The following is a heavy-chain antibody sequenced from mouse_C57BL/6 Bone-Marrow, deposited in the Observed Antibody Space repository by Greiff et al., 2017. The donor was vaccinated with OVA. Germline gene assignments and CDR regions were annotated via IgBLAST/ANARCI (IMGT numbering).Heavy chain of an antibody. D-gene: IGHD1-1*01. V-gene: IGHV5-15*01. CDR1: GFTFSDYG. CDR3: ARPPPHYYGCSLWYFDV. CDR2: ISNLAYSI. J-gene: IGHJ1*03. Sequence: EVQVVESGGGLVQPGGSLKLSCAASGFTFSDYGMAWVRQAPRKGPEWVAFISNLAYSIYYADTVTGRFTISRENAKNTLYLEMSSLRSEDTAMYYCARPPPHYYGCSLWYFDVWGTGTTVTVSS.